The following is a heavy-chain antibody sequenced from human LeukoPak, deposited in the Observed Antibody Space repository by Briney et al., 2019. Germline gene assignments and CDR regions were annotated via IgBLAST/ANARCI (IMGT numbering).Heavy chain of an antibody. D-gene: IGHD4-17*01. CDR1: GGSISSYY. Sequence: SETLSLTCTVSGGSISSYYWSWIRQPAGKGLEWIGRIYTSGSTNYNPSLKSRVTMSVDTSKNQFSLKLSSVTAADTAVYYCARSSGDYVRYYFDYWGQGTLVTVSS. V-gene: IGHV4-4*07. CDR2: IYTSGST. J-gene: IGHJ4*02. CDR3: ARSSGDYVRYYFDY.